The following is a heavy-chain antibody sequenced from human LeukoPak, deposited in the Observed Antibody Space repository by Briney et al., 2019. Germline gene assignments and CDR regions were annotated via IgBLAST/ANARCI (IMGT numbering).Heavy chain of an antibody. CDR1: GFTFSSYT. CDR3: AREVGGDYVFDY. CDR2: ISYDGSNK. J-gene: IGHJ4*02. Sequence: GRSLRLSCAASGFTFSSYTMHWVPQAPGKGLEWVAVISYDGSNKYYADSVKGRFTISRDNSKNTLYLQMNSLTTEDTAVYYCAREVGGDYVFDYWGQGTLVTVSS. V-gene: IGHV3-30-3*01. D-gene: IGHD4-17*01.